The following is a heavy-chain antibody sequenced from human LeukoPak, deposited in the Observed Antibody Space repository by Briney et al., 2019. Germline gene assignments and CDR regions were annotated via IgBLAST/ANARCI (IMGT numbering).Heavy chain of an antibody. V-gene: IGHV3-21*01. J-gene: IGHJ6*03. Sequence: GGSLRLSCAASGFTFSSYSMNWVRQAPGKGLEWVSSISSSSSYIYYADSVKGRFTISRDNAKNSLYLQMNSLRAEDTAVYYCARVLSAVVAATRGYYYYMDVWGKGTTVTVSS. D-gene: IGHD2-15*01. CDR3: ARVLSAVVAATRGYYYYMDV. CDR2: ISSSSSYI. CDR1: GFTFSSYS.